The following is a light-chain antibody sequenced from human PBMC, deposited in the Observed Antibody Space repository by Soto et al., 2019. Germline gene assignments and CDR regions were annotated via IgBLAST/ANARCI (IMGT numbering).Light chain of an antibody. CDR2: KAS. J-gene: IGKJ5*01. Sequence: DIQMTQSPSTLSASVGYRVTITCRASQSISSWLAWYQQKPGKAPKILIYKASSLESGVPSRFSGSGSGTEFTLTISSLKPDDFATYYCQQYNSYTITFGQGTRLEIK. CDR1: QSISSW. V-gene: IGKV1-5*03. CDR3: QQYNSYTIT.